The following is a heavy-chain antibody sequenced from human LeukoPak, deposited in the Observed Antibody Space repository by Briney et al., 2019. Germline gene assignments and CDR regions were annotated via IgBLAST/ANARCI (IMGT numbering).Heavy chain of an antibody. CDR3: ARHLWLGFDY. J-gene: IGHJ4*02. Sequence: SETLSLTCTVSGGSISSYYWSWIRQPPGEGLEWIGYIYYSGSTNYNPSLKSRVTISVDTSKNQFSLKLSSVTAADTAVYYCARHLWLGFDYWGQGTLVTVSS. V-gene: IGHV4-59*08. CDR2: IYYSGST. CDR1: GGSISSYY. D-gene: IGHD6-19*01.